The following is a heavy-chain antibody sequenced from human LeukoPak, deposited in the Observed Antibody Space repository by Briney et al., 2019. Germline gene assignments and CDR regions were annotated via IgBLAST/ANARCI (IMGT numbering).Heavy chain of an antibody. V-gene: IGHV3-74*01. CDR3: ARDYYGSIDY. D-gene: IGHD3-10*01. CDR1: GFNFGNYL. J-gene: IGHJ4*02. CDR2: ITGDGSST. Sequence: GGSLRLSCVAAGFNFGNYLMHWVRQAPGKEPVCISRITGDGSSTVYADPVTGRFTISRDNARNTLYLQMDSLRAEDTAVNYCARDYYGSIDYWGQGTLVTVSS.